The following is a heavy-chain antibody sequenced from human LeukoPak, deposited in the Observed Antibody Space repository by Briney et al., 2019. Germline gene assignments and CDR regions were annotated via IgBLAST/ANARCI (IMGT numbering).Heavy chain of an antibody. D-gene: IGHD3-10*01. Sequence: KPGESLQISCKGSGYPFTSYWIGWVRQVPGKGLEWMGIIYPGDSDTKYSPSFQGQVTISADKSITTAYLQWSSLKASDTAMYYCARRSQGSFDYWGQGTLVTVSS. J-gene: IGHJ4*02. CDR1: GYPFTSYW. CDR2: IYPGDSDT. V-gene: IGHV5-51*01. CDR3: ARRSQGSFDY.